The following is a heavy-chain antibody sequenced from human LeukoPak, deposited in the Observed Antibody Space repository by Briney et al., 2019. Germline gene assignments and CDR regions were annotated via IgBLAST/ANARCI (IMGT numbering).Heavy chain of an antibody. V-gene: IGHV3-23*01. CDR1: GFTFSSYA. Sequence: PGGSLRLSCAASGFTFSSYAMSWVRQAPGKGLEWVSAISGSGGSTYYADSVKGRFTISRDNSKNTLYLQMNSLRAEDTAVYYCAKDPPQVYYYDSSGYYWGQGTLVTVSS. J-gene: IGHJ4*02. CDR3: AKDPPQVYYYDSSGYY. D-gene: IGHD3-22*01. CDR2: ISGSGGST.